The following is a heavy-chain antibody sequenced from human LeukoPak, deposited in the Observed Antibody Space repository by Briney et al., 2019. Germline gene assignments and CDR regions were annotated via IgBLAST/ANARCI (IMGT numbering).Heavy chain of an antibody. J-gene: IGHJ5*02. Sequence: PSETLSLTCTVSGGSISSSSYYWGWIRQPPGKGLEWIGYIYYSGSTNYNPSLKSRVTISVDTSKNQFSLKLSSVTAADTAVYYCARDQSYYGSGSYYTWFDPWGQGTLVTVSS. V-gene: IGHV4-61*01. D-gene: IGHD3-10*01. CDR3: ARDQSYYGSGSYYTWFDP. CDR1: GGSISSSSYY. CDR2: IYYSGST.